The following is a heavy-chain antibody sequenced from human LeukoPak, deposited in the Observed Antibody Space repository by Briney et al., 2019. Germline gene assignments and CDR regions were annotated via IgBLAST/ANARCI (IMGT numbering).Heavy chain of an antibody. CDR3: ARDREAYGSGLHYYYYMDV. J-gene: IGHJ6*03. D-gene: IGHD3-10*01. CDR1: GGSISSGNYH. V-gene: IGHV4-30-4*08. CDR2: IYYSGNT. Sequence: SSETLSLTCTVSGGSISSGNYHWSWIRQPPGKGLEWFGYIYYSGNTYYNPSLKSRVTISVDTSKNQFSLKLRSLTAADTAVYYCARDREAYGSGLHYYYYMDVWGKGTTVTVSS.